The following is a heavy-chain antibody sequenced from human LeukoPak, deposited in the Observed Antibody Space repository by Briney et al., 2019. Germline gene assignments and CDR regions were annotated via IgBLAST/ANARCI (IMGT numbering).Heavy chain of an antibody. CDR3: AKGILSSSLPSGKYSGSLGQTY. J-gene: IGHJ4*02. V-gene: IGHV3-30*18. CDR1: GFTFSSYG. Sequence: GGSLRLSCAASGFTFSSYGMHWVRQAPGKGLEWVAVISYDGSNKYYADSVKGRFTISRDNSKNTPYLQMNSLRAEDTAVYYCAKGILSSSLPSGKYSGSLGQTYWGQGTLVTVSS. D-gene: IGHD1-26*01. CDR2: ISYDGSNK.